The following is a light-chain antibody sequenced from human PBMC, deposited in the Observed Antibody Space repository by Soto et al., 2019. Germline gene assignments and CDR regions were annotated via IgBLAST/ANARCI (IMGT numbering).Light chain of an antibody. J-gene: IGLJ3*02. V-gene: IGLV1-40*03. CDR1: SSNIGAGYD. CDR2: GNS. Sequence: QAVVTQPPSVSGAPGQRVTISCTGSSSNIGAGYDVHWYQQLPGTAPKLLIYGNSNRPSGVPDRFSGSKSVASASLAITGLQAEDEADYYCQSYESSLSGWVFGGGTKVTVL. CDR3: QSYESSLSGWV.